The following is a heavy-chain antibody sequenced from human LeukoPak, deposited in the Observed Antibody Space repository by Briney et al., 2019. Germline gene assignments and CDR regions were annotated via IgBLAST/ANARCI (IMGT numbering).Heavy chain of an antibody. CDR1: GDSVSSNSAA. CDR2: TYYRSKWYN. J-gene: IGHJ6*02. V-gene: IGHV6-1*01. Sequence: SQTLSLTCAISGDSVSSNSAAWNWIRQSPSRGLEWLGRTYYRSKWYNDYAVSVKSRITINPDTSKNQFSLQLNSVTPEDTAVYYCARGYCCSTSCYDYYYGMDVWGQGTTVTVSS. D-gene: IGHD2-2*01. CDR3: ARGYCCSTSCYDYYYGMDV.